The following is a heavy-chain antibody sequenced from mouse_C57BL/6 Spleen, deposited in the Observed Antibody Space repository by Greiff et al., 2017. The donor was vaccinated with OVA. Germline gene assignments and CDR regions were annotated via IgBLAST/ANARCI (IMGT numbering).Heavy chain of an antibody. CDR1: GYTFTDYN. D-gene: IGHD2-3*01. CDR2: INPNNGGT. V-gene: IGHV1-18*01. CDR3: ARSGKIYPYYFDY. J-gene: IGHJ2*01. Sequence: VQLQQSGPELVKPGASVKIPCKASGYTFTDYNMDWVKQSHGKSLEWIGDINPNNGGTIYNQKFKGKATLTVDKSSSTAYMELRSLTSEDTAVYYCARSGKIYPYYFDYWGQGTTLTVSS.